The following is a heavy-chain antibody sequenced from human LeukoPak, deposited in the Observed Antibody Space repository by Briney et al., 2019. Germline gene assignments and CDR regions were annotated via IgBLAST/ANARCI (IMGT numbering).Heavy chain of an antibody. Sequence: SETLSLTCTVSGASISSYYWSLIRQPPGKGLEWIGYIHYGGGTNYNPSLKSRVTISVDTSKNQFSLNLNSVTAADTALYYCACGTYYLLEDGGQGTLVTVSS. J-gene: IGHJ4*02. CDR3: ACGTYYLLED. V-gene: IGHV4-59*01. CDR1: GASISSYY. D-gene: IGHD1-26*01. CDR2: IHYGGGT.